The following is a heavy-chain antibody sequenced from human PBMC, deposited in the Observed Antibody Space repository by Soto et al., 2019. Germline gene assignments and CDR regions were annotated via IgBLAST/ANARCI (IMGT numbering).Heavy chain of an antibody. CDR2: TYYRSKWYN. Sequence: QVQLQQSGPGLVKPSQTLSLTCAISGDSVSSNSAAWNWIRQSPSRGLEWLGRTYYRSKWYNDYAVSVKSRITINPDTSKNQFSLQLNSVTPEDTAVYYCASQRGVYGGYSGYDAHFDYWGQGTLVTVSS. CDR3: ASQRGVYGGYSGYDAHFDY. J-gene: IGHJ4*02. D-gene: IGHD5-12*01. V-gene: IGHV6-1*01. CDR1: GDSVSSNSAA.